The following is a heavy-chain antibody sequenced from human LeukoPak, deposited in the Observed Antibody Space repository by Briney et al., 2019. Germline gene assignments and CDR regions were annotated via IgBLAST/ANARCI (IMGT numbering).Heavy chain of an antibody. CDR1: GGSISNYY. V-gene: IGHV4-59*08. J-gene: IGHJ4*02. Sequence: SETLSLTCTVSGGSISNYYWSWIRQPPGKGLEWIGYILDSGDSDYNLSLKSRVTISMDTSKNQFSLRLTSVTATDTAVYYCARHPAIYYDSLCEFDYWGQGTLVTVSS. CDR2: ILDSGDS. CDR3: ARHPAIYYDSLCEFDY. D-gene: IGHD3-22*01.